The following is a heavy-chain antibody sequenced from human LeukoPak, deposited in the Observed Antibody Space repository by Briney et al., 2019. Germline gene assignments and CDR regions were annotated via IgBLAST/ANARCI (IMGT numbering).Heavy chain of an antibody. CDR3: ARHPFATPFDH. V-gene: IGHV4-59*08. J-gene: IGHJ4*02. Sequence: PSETLSLTCAVSGASISSFYWSWIRQPPGKGLEWIGYVFYTGDTNCNPSLKSRVTVSLDTFKSQVSLSLTSVTAADTAVYYCARHPFATPFDHWGRGTLVTVSS. CDR1: GASISSFY. CDR2: VFYTGDT.